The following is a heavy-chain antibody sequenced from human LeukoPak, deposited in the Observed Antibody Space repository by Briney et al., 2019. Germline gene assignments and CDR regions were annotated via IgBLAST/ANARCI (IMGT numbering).Heavy chain of an antibody. CDR3: ASSSEMVRGGGMDV. D-gene: IGHD3-10*01. J-gene: IGHJ6*03. CDR2: MNPNSGNT. V-gene: IGHV1-8*03. CDR1: GYTFTSYD. Sequence: ASVKVSCKASGYTFTSYDINWVRQATGQWLEWMGWMNPNSGNTGYAQKFQGRVTITRNTSISTAYMELSSLRSEDTAVYYCASSSEMVRGGGMDVWGKGTTVTVSS.